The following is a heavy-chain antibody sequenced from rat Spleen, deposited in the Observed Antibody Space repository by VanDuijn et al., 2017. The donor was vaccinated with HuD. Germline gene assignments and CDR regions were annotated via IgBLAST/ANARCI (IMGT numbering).Heavy chain of an antibody. CDR2: ISYDGGRP. CDR3: STWGDSGYFDY. CDR1: GFTFSDYF. J-gene: IGHJ2*01. D-gene: IGHD4-3*01. Sequence: EVQLVESGGGLVQPGRSLKLSCAASGFTFSDYFMAWVRQAPTKGLEWVASISYDGGRPYSRDSVWGRFTVPRDNAKSTLYLQMDSLRSEYTATYYCSTWGDSGYFDYWGQGVMVTVSS. V-gene: IGHV5-20*01.